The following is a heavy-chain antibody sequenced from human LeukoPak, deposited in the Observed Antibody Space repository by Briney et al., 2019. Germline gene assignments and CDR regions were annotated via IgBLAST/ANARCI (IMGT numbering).Heavy chain of an antibody. J-gene: IGHJ4*02. Sequence: SETLSLTCDVSGGSVTSTNWWTWVRQPPGKGLEWIGEVHLDGRTNYNPSLKSRLIMSVDLAENHISLKLTSVTAADTAVYYCAREGGFYRPLDYSGQGTLVTVSS. V-gene: IGHV4-4*02. CDR3: AREGGFYRPLDY. D-gene: IGHD3-3*01. CDR2: VHLDGRT. CDR1: GGSVTSTNW.